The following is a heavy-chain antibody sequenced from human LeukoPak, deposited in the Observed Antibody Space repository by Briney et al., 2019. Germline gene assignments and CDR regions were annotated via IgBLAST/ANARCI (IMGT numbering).Heavy chain of an antibody. J-gene: IGHJ4*02. CDR2: IVVGSGNT. D-gene: IGHD2-2*02. V-gene: IGHV1-58*02. CDR1: GFTFTSSA. CDR3: ARAHRYCSSTSCYTEDYFDY. Sequence: GASVKVSCKASGFTFTSSAMQWVRQARGQRLEWIGWIVVGSGNTNYAQKFQERVTITRDMSTSTAYMELSSLRSEDTAVYYCARAHRYCSSTSCYTEDYFDYWGQGTLVTVSS.